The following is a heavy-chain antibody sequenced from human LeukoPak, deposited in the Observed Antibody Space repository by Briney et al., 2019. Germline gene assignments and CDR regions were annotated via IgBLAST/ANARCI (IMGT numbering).Heavy chain of an antibody. CDR2: ICHSGST. CDR1: GGSISSGGYS. CDR3: ASVDTAMVNDY. J-gene: IGHJ4*02. V-gene: IGHV4-30-2*01. Sequence: SQTLSLTCAVSGGSISSGGYSWSWIRQPPGKGLGWIGYICHSGSTYYNPSLKSRVTISVDRSKNQFSLKLSSVTAADTAVYYCASVDTAMVNDYWGQGTLVTVSS. D-gene: IGHD5-18*01.